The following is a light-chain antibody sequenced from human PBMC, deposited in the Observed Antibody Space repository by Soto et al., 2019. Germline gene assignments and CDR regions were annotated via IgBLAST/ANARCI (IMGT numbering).Light chain of an antibody. CDR3: QTWDTGARVV. CDR1: RGHSSYA. V-gene: IGLV4-69*01. J-gene: IGLJ2*01. Sequence: QLVLTQSPYASASRGASVKLTCTLSRGHSSYAIAWHQQQPEKGPRYLMKLSSDGSHSKGDGIPDRFSGSSSGAERYLTISSLQSEDEADYYCQTWDTGARVVFGGGTKLTVL. CDR2: LSSDGSH.